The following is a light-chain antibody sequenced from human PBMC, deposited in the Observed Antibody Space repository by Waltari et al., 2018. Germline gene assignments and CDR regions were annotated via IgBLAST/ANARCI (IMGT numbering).Light chain of an antibody. J-gene: IGKJ3*01. V-gene: IGKV1-27*01. Sequence: IQMTPSQSSLSASVGDSVTITCRASQGISNYLAGYQQKPGKVPNTLIYAASTLQSGVPSRFSGSGSGTDFTLTISSLQPEDVASYYCQKYNTAPFTFGPGTKVDIK. CDR2: AAS. CDR1: QGISNY. CDR3: QKYNTAPFT.